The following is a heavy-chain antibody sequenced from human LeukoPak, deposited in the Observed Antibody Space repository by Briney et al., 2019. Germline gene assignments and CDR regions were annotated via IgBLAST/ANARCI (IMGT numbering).Heavy chain of an antibody. V-gene: IGHV3-74*01. CDR3: ARGRRIAAIDY. Sequence: PGGSLRLSCAASGFTSSNSAMSWVRQAPGKGLVWVSRINSDGSSTSYADSVKGRFTISRDNAKNTLYLQMNSLRAEDTAVYYCARGRRIAAIDYWGQGTLVTVSS. CDR1: GFTSSNSA. D-gene: IGHD6-13*01. J-gene: IGHJ4*02. CDR2: INSDGSST.